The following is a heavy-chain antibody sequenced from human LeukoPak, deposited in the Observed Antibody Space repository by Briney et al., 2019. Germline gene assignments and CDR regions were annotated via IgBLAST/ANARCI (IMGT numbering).Heavy chain of an antibody. D-gene: IGHD3-22*01. CDR2: IRYDATKK. Sequence: PGGSLILSCAASGFKLSRNGMHWVRQAPGKGLEWVAFIRYDATKKFYGDSVRGRFTISRDDSKNTLYLQMNNLRQEDTAVYFCARDFDDVNGDYYYIPDFWGQGVLVTVSS. V-gene: IGHV3-30*02. J-gene: IGHJ4*02. CDR3: ARDFDDVNGDYYYIPDF. CDR1: GFKLSRNG.